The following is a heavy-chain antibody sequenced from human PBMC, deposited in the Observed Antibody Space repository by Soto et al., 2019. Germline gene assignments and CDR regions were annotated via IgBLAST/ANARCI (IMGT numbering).Heavy chain of an antibody. V-gene: IGHV1-8*01. J-gene: IGHJ5*02. CDR2: MNPNSGNR. D-gene: IGHD3-9*01. CDR1: GYTFTSYD. Sequence: ASVKVSCKASGYTFTSYDINWVRQATGQGFEWMGWMNPNSGNRGYAQKFQDRVTITRDRSMSTAYMELSSLRSEDTAMYYCASGADILTGYFSDNWFDPWGQGTLVTVSS. CDR3: ASGADILTGYFSDNWFDP.